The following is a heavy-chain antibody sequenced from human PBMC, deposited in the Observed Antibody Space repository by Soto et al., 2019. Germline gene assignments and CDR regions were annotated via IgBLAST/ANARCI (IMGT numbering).Heavy chain of an antibody. V-gene: IGHV1-3*01. CDR1: GYTFTSYG. CDR3: ARGIITMVRGSPLRWFDP. Sequence: GTSVKVSCKASGYTFTSYGISWVRQAPGQRLEWMGWINAGNGNTKYSQKFQGRVTITRDTSASTAYMELSSLRSEDTAVYYCARGIITMVRGSPLRWFDPWGQGTLVTVSS. J-gene: IGHJ5*02. CDR2: INAGNGNT. D-gene: IGHD3-10*01.